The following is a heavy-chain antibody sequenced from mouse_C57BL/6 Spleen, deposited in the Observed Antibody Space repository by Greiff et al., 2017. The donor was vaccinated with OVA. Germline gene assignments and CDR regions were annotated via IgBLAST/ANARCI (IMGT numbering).Heavy chain of an antibody. J-gene: IGHJ4*01. Sequence: VHLVESGAELARPGASVKLSCKASGYTFTSYGIGWVKQRTGQGLEWIGEIYPRSGNTYYNEKFKGKATLTADKSSSTAYMELRSLTSEDSAVYFCARGEPLYAMDYWGQGTSVTVSS. CDR3: ARGEPLYAMDY. V-gene: IGHV1-81*01. CDR2: IYPRSGNT. CDR1: GYTFTSYG.